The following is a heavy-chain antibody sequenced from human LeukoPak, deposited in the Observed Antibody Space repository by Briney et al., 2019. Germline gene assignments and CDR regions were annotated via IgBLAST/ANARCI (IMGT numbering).Heavy chain of an antibody. D-gene: IGHD1-1*01. J-gene: IGHJ4*02. V-gene: IGHV3-23*01. Sequence: GGSLRRCYAASGFTFSDYAVTWVRQDPGKGLEWISTISGSGGSTYYADSVKGRFTISRDNSKTTLYLQMHSLRAEDTAVYSCAKELLCGEVHLWYFDSSGQGSLVTVSS. CDR1: GFTFSDYA. CDR3: AKELLCGEVHLWYFDS. CDR2: ISGSGGST.